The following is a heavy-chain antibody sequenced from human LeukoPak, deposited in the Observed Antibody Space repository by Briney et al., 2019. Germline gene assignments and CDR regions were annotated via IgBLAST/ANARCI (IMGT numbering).Heavy chain of an antibody. CDR3: AKASTLWDYGDYVPYDY. CDR2: FDPEDGET. CDR1: GYTLTELS. Sequence: ASVKVSCKVSGYTLTELSMHWVRQAPGKGLEWMGGFDPEDGETIYAQKFQGRVTMTEDTSTDTAYMELSSLRSEDTAVYYCAKASTLWDYGDYVPYDYWGQGTLVTVSS. D-gene: IGHD4-17*01. V-gene: IGHV1-24*01. J-gene: IGHJ4*02.